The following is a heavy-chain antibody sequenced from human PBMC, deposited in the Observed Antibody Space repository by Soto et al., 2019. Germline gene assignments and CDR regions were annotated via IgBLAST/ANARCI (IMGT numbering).Heavy chain of an antibody. D-gene: IGHD6-19*01. CDR2: INHSGST. CDR3: ARVVVAVAGTSNFDY. CDR1: GGSFSGYY. V-gene: IGHV4-34*01. J-gene: IGHJ4*02. Sequence: SETLSLPCAVSGGSFSGYYWSWIRQPPVKGLEWIGEINHSGSTNYNPSLKSRVTISVDTSKNQFSLKLSSVTAADTAVYYCARVVVAVAGTSNFDYWGQGTLVTVSS.